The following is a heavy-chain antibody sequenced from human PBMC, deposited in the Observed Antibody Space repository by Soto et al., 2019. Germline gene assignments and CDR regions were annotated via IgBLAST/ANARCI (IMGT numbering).Heavy chain of an antibody. D-gene: IGHD6-13*01. J-gene: IGHJ4*02. CDR3: AREIAAAGREGYFDY. V-gene: IGHV4-30-2*01. CDR2: IYHSGST. Sequence: QLQLQESGSGLVKPSQTLSLTCAVSGGSISSGGYSWSWIRQPPGKGLEWIGYIYHSGSTYYNPSLKSRVTISVDRFKNQFSLKLSSVTAADTAVYYCAREIAAAGREGYFDYWGQGTLVTVSS. CDR1: GGSISSGGYS.